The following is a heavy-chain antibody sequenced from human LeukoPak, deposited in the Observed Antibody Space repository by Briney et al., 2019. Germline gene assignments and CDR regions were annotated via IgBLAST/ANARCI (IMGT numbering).Heavy chain of an antibody. J-gene: IGHJ5*02. V-gene: IGHV1-46*01. Sequence: ASVKVSCKASGETVTAYGLFWVRQAPGQGLEWMGIINPSGGSTSYAQKFQGRVTMTRDMSTSTDYMELSSLRSEDTAVYYCARDNSVEDTAWWFDPWGQGTLVTVSS. CDR3: ARDNSVEDTAWWFDP. CDR1: GETVTAYG. CDR2: INPSGGST. D-gene: IGHD4-23*01.